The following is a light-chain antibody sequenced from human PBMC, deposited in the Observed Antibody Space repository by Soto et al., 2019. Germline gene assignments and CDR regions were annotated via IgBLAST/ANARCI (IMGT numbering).Light chain of an antibody. CDR1: QSINSF. V-gene: IGKV3-20*01. CDR2: GAS. J-gene: IGKJ1*01. Sequence: EIVLTQSPGTLSLSPGEGATLSCRDSQSINSFLAWYQQRRGQAPRLLIHGASNRATGIPDRFSGSGSGTDFTLTISRLEPEDFAVYYCQQYGGSPRTFGQGTKVEVK. CDR3: QQYGGSPRT.